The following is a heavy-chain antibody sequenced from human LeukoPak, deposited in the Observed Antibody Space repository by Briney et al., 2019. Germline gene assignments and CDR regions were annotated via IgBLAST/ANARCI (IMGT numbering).Heavy chain of an antibody. CDR3: AKGGTYGGGADY. V-gene: IGHV4-59*01. Sequence: SETLSLTCTVSGASISRVYWTWIRQPPGEGLEWIGYIYNGGSTTYSPSLNSRVTISLDTSNNQVSLRLSSVTAADTAVYYCAKGGTYGGGADYWGQGTLDTVSS. CDR1: GASISRVY. D-gene: IGHD1-26*01. J-gene: IGHJ4*02. CDR2: IYNGGST.